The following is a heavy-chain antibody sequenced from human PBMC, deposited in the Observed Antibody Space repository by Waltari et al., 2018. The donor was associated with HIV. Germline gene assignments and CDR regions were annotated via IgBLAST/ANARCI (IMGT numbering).Heavy chain of an antibody. Sequence: QVQLVESGGGVVQPGRSLRLSCEPFEISFSDLAFHWVRQAPGKGLEWVALIWYDASNEYYADSVKGRFTLSRDNSKKTVYLEMNSLRAEDTAVYYCAAGSCGGDCYFDYWGQGTMVTVTS. J-gene: IGHJ4*02. V-gene: IGHV3-33*01. CDR2: IWYDASNE. CDR1: EISFSDLA. CDR3: AAGSCGGDCYFDY. D-gene: IGHD2-21*02.